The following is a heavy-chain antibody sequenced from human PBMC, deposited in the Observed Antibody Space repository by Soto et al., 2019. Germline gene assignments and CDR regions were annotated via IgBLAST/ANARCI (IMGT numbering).Heavy chain of an antibody. CDR3: AKGGWFGEPLSFDY. D-gene: IGHD3-10*01. CDR1: GFTFSSFA. Sequence: QVRLVQSGGGVVQPGRSLRLSCVASGFTFSSFAMHWVRQAPGKGLEWVAVISYDGSNKHYADSVKGRFTISRDNSKNTLYLQMNSLRAEDTAIYYCAKGGWFGEPLSFDYWGQGTLVTVSS. J-gene: IGHJ4*02. CDR2: ISYDGSNK. V-gene: IGHV3-30*18.